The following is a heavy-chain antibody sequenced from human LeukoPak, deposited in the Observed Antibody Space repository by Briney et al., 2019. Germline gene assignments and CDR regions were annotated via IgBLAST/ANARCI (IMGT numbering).Heavy chain of an antibody. V-gene: IGHV1-46*01. D-gene: IGHD2-15*01. J-gene: IGHJ5*02. Sequence: EASVKVSCKASGYTFTNYYMHWVRQAPGQGLEWMGIINPSGGSTSYAQKFQGRVTMTRDMSTSTVYMELSSLRSDDTAVYYCARGKGYCGGIRCYPWFDPWGQGTLVTVSS. CDR1: GYTFTNYY. CDR3: ARGKGYCGGIRCYPWFDP. CDR2: INPSGGST.